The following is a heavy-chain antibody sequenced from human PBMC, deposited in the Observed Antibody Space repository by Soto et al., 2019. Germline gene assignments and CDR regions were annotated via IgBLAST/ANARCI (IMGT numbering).Heavy chain of an antibody. Sequence: VSLKVSCKASGGTFSSYSISWARQATGQGLEYLGWINPIRGKAGYVKKFQGRVTMTRDTSMSTAYMELRSLRSEDTAVYYCAREGVRGMDVWGQGTTVTVSS. D-gene: IGHD3-16*01. J-gene: IGHJ6*02. CDR2: INPIRGKA. CDR3: AREGVRGMDV. CDR1: GGTFSSYS. V-gene: IGHV1-8*02.